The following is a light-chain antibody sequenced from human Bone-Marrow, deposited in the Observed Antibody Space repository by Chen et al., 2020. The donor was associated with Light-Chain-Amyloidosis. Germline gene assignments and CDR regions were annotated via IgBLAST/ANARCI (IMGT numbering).Light chain of an antibody. CDR2: DDS. J-gene: IGLJ3*02. V-gene: IGLV3-21*02. CDR1: NIGSTS. CDR3: QVWDRSSDRPV. Sequence: SYVLTQPSSLSVAPAQTATLAFGGNNIGSTSVHWYQQTPGQAPLLVVYDDSDRPSGIPERLSGSNSGNTATLTISRVEAGDEADYYCQVWDRSSDRPVFGGGTKLTVL.